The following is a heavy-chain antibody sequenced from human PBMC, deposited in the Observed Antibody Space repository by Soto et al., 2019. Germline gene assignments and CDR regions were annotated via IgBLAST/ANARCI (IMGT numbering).Heavy chain of an antibody. CDR2: INPNSGGT. V-gene: IGHV1-2*04. J-gene: IGHJ6*02. D-gene: IGHD3-16*02. CDR1: GYTFTGYY. CDR3: AIEYDYVWGSYRHYGMDV. Sequence: ASVKVSCKASGYTFTGYYMHWVRQAPGQGLEWMGWINPNSGGTNYAQKFQGWVTMTRDTSISTAYMELSRLRSDDTAVYYCAIEYDYVWGSYRHYGMDVWGQGTTVTVSS.